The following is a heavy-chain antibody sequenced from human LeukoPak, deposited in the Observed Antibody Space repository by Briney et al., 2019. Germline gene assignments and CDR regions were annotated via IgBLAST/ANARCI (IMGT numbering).Heavy chain of an antibody. Sequence: PGGSLRLSCAASGVTFSNYWMHWVRPAPGKGLVWVSRINSDGSSINYADSVKGRVTISRDNAKNTLYLQMNRLRAEGTAVYYCARDGAGLSNNPVFDYGGEGTLVTISS. CDR2: INSDGSSI. J-gene: IGHJ4*02. CDR3: ARDGAGLSNNPVFDY. V-gene: IGHV3-74*01. D-gene: IGHD3-16*01. CDR1: GVTFSNYW.